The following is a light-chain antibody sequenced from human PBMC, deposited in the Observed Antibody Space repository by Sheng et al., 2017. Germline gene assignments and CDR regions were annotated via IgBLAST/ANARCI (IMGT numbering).Light chain of an antibody. CDR2: VTS. Sequence: DIQMTQSPSSLSASVGDKVTITCRASQTVNYHLNWYQQKPGKAPKLLIYVTSTLESGVPSRFSGSGAETDFRLTISSLQPEDYGLYYCQQGYSAPYTFAQGTNLEI. CDR1: QTVNYH. CDR3: QQGYSAPYT. V-gene: IGKV1-39*01. J-gene: IGKJ2*01.